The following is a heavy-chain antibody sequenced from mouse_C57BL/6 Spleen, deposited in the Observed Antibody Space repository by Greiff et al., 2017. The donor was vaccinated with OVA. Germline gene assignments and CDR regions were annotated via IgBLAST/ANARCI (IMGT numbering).Heavy chain of an antibody. V-gene: IGHV5-4*03. CDR1: GFTFSSYA. CDR3: ARSERYYFDY. CDR2: ISDGGSYT. Sequence: EVNVVESGGGLVKPGGSLKLSCAASGFTFSSYAMSWVRQTPEKRLEWVATISDGGSYTYYPDNVKGRFTISRDNAKNNLYLQMSHLKSEDTAMYYCARSERYYFDYWGQGTTLTVSS. J-gene: IGHJ2*01.